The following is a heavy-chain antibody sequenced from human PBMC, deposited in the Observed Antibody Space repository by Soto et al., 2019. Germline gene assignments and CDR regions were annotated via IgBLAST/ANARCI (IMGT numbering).Heavy chain of an antibody. CDR2: IIPIFGTA. J-gene: IGHJ3*02. CDR1: GGTFSSYA. Sequence: ASVKVSCKASGGTFSSYAISWVRQAPGQGLEWMGGIIPIFGTANYAQKFQGRVTITADESTSTAYMELSSLRSEDTAVYYCARWAIGGYSYGNAFDIWGQGTMVTVSS. CDR3: ARWAIGGYSYGNAFDI. V-gene: IGHV1-69*13. D-gene: IGHD5-18*01.